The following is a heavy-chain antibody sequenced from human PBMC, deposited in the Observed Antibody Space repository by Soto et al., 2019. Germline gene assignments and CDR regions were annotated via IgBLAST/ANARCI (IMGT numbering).Heavy chain of an antibody. CDR1: GYTFTSYA. J-gene: IGHJ5*02. V-gene: IGHV1-3*01. Sequence: ASVKVSCKASGYTFTSYAMHWVRQAPGQRLEWMGWINAGNGNTKYSQKFQGRVTITRDTSASTAYMELSSLRSEDTAVYYCAIEVGRSNQFDLWGQGTMVTVSS. D-gene: IGHD6-13*01. CDR3: AIEVGRSNQFDL. CDR2: INAGNGNT.